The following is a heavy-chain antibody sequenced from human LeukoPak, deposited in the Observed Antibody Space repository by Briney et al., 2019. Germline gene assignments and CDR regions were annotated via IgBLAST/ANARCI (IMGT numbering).Heavy chain of an antibody. Sequence: GGSLRLSCAASGFTFSSYGMHWVRQAPGKGLEWVAVMSYDGTKKYYADSVKGRFTISRDNSKNTLYLEMDSLRTEDTAVYYCAKDQRIYGILYYIYMDVWGKGTTVTISS. CDR3: AKDQRIYGILYYIYMDV. CDR1: GFTFSSYG. CDR2: MSYDGTKK. J-gene: IGHJ6*03. V-gene: IGHV3-30*18. D-gene: IGHD3-10*01.